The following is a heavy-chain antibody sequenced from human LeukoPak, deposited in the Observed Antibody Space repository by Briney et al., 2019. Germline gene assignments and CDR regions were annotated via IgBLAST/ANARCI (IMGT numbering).Heavy chain of an antibody. CDR3: GKKGDDYGSGSHRDAFDM. Sequence: PGGSLRLSCAASGVTFSSYGMHWGRQAPGKGLEWVSFIRYVGINKYYADSVKGRFTISRDNSKNKLFLQKNSPSTHDTALYYWGKKGDDYGSGSHRDAFDMWGQGTMVTVSS. V-gene: IGHV3-30*02. CDR2: IRYVGINK. D-gene: IGHD3-10*01. J-gene: IGHJ3*02. CDR1: GVTFSSYG.